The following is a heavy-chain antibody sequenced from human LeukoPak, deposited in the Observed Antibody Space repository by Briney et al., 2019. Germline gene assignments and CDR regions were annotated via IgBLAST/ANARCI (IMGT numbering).Heavy chain of an antibody. CDR2: IIPILGIA. CDR3: ARRGIAAAGTGYYYYGMDV. J-gene: IGHJ6*02. D-gene: IGHD6-13*01. CDR1: GGTFSSYA. V-gene: IGHV1-69*04. Sequence: SVKVSCKASGGTFSSYAISWVRQAPGQGLEWMGRIIPILGIANYAQKFQGRVTITADKSTSTAYMELSSLRSEDTAVYYCARRGIAAAGTGYYYYGMDVWGQGTTVTVSS.